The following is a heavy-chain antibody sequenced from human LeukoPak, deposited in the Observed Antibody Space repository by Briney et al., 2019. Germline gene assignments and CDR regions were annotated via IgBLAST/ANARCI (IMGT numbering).Heavy chain of an antibody. D-gene: IGHD6-19*01. J-gene: IGHJ4*02. CDR3: ARGLYSSGWYFDY. Sequence: GGSLRLSCAASRFTISSNYMSWARQAPGKGLDWGSVISSGGSTYYSDSVKGRFTISRDNSKNTLYLQMNTLRAEDTAVYHCARGLYSSGWYFDYWGQGTLVTVSS. CDR2: ISSGGST. CDR1: RFTISSNY. V-gene: IGHV3-66*01.